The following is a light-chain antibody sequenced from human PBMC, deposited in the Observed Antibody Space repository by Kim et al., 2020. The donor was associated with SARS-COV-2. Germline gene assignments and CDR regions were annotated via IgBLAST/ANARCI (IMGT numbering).Light chain of an antibody. J-gene: IGLJ3*02. Sequence: GQRVIIFCSGSSSKIGRNYVCWYQQFPGAAPKDLINGNNERPSGVPERFTAAKSGTSASLAISGLRSEDEADYYCAAWDDSLSGRVFGGGTQLTVL. CDR1: SSKIGRNY. CDR3: AAWDDSLSGRV. CDR2: GNN. V-gene: IGLV1-47*01.